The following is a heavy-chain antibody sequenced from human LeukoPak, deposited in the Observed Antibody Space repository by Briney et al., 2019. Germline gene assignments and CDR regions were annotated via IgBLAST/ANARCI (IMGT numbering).Heavy chain of an antibody. CDR1: GFTFSSYT. CDR2: ISSSSSYI. V-gene: IGHV3-21*01. D-gene: IGHD3-16*02. Sequence: GGSLRPSCAASGFTFSSYTMNWVRQAPGKGLEWVSSISSSSSYIYYADSVKGRFTISRDNAKNSLYLQMNSLRAEDTAVYYCARPYVWGSYRIDYWGQGTLVTVSS. J-gene: IGHJ4*02. CDR3: ARPYVWGSYRIDY.